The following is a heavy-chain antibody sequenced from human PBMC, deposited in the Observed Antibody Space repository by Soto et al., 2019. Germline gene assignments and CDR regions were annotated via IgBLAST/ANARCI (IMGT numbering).Heavy chain of an antibody. CDR1: GGTFSSYA. D-gene: IGHD3-22*01. CDR3: ARDREYDSSGYYTDY. CDR2: IIPIFGTA. Sequence: VRVSCKASGGTFSSYAISWVRQAPGQGLEWMGGIIPIFGTANYAQKFQGRVTITADESTSTAYMELSSLRSEDTAVYYCARDREYDSSGYYTDYWGQGTLVTVSS. V-gene: IGHV1-69*13. J-gene: IGHJ4*02.